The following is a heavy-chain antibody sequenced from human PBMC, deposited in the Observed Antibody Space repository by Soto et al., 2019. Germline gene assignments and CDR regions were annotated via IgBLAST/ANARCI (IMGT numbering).Heavy chain of an antibody. J-gene: IGHJ6*02. D-gene: IGHD6-13*01. CDR2: IWYDGSNK. CDR1: GFTFSSYG. V-gene: IGHV3-33*01. Sequence: QVQLVESGGGVVQPGRSLRLSCAASGFTFSSYGMHWVRQAPGKGLEWVAVIWYDGSNKYYADSVKGRFTISRDNSKNTLYLQMNRLRAEDTAVYYCARSYSSSWYYYYYGMDVWGQGTTVTVSS. CDR3: ARSYSSSWYYYYYGMDV.